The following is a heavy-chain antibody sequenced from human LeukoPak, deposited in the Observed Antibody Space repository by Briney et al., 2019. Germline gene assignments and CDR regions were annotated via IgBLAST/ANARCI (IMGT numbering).Heavy chain of an antibody. D-gene: IGHD1-14*01. V-gene: IGHV4-39*07. CDR1: GGSISSSSYY. J-gene: IGHJ4*02. CDR3: ARGVRLTSSDC. Sequence: SETLSLTCTVSGGSISSSSYYWGWIRQPPGKGLEWIGSISNSGSTYYNPSLKSLVTITEDTSKTQFSLKQSSVTAAAAVVYYCARGVRLTSSDCWRQRTLAT. CDR2: ISNSGST.